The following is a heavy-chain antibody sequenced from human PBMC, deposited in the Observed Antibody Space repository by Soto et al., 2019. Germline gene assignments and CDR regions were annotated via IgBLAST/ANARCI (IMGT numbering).Heavy chain of an antibody. J-gene: IGHJ4*02. CDR3: GSREWIQLWFGVDY. CDR2: ISGSGGST. D-gene: IGHD5-18*01. V-gene: IGHV3-23*01. Sequence: EVQLLESGGGLVQPGGSLRLSCAASGFTFSSYAMSWVRQAPGKGLEWVSAISGSGGSTYYADSVKGRFTISRDNSKNTLYLQMKSLRAEDTAVYYCGSREWIQLWFGVDYWGQGTLVTVSS. CDR1: GFTFSSYA.